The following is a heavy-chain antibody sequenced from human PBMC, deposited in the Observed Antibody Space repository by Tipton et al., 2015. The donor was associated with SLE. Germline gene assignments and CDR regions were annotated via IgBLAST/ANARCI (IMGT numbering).Heavy chain of an antibody. CDR1: GFSVRSYY. CDR2: IYNSGSR. D-gene: IGHD3-16*01. J-gene: IGHJ6*02. CDR3: ARDWGYYYYYGMDV. Sequence: SLRLSCTASGFSVRSYYMNWVRQAPGKGLEWVSVIYNSGSRFYADSVKGRFTISRDNSDNTLYLEMNNLRAEDTAVYYCARDWGYYYYYGMDVWGQGTTVTVSS. V-gene: IGHV3-66*01.